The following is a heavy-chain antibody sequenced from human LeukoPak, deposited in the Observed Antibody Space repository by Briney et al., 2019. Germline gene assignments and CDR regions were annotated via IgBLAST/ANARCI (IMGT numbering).Heavy chain of an antibody. V-gene: IGHV1-69*17. J-gene: IGHJ5*02. Sequence: SVKVSCKASGGIFSKYGISWVRQAPGQGLEWMGGIIPTFDIANYAQKFQGRVTITADKSTSTAYMELSSLRSEDTAVYYCATEPPFYDILTAYSPYPWGQGTLVTVSS. CDR2: IIPTFDIA. CDR1: GGIFSKYG. CDR3: ATEPPFYDILTAYSPYP. D-gene: IGHD3-9*01.